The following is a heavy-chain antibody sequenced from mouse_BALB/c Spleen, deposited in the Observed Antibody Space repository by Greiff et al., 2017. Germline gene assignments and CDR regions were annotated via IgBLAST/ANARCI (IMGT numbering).Heavy chain of an antibody. CDR2: IWAGGST. D-gene: IGHD2-1*01. J-gene: IGHJ3*01. V-gene: IGHV2-9*02. CDR3: ARDNGNYVAWFAY. CDR1: GFSLTSYG. Sequence: QVQGVESGPGLVAPSQSLSITCTVSGFSLTSYGVHWVRQPPGKGLEWLGVIWAGGSTNYNSALMSRLSISKDNSKSQVFLKMNSLQTDDTAMYYCARDNGNYVAWFAYWGQGTLVTVSA.